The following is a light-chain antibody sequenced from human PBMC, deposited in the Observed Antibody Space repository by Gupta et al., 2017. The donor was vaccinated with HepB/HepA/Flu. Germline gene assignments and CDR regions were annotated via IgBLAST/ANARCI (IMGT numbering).Light chain of an antibody. CDR3: QQRNSYPMT. J-gene: IGKJ1*01. Sequence: DIQLTQSPSFLSASVRDRVTITCRASQGISSYLAWYQQKPGKAPKLLIYAASTLQSGVPSRFSGSGSGTEFTLTISSRQPEDFATYYCQQRNSYPMTFGQGTKVEIK. CDR1: QGISSY. CDR2: AAS. V-gene: IGKV1-9*01.